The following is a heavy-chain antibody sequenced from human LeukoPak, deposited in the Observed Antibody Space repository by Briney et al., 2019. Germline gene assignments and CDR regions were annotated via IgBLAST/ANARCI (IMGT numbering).Heavy chain of an antibody. CDR1: GYTFTSYY. CDR2: INPNSGGT. V-gene: IGHV1-2*02. D-gene: IGHD3-10*01. Sequence: ASVKVSCKASGYTFTSYYMHWVRQAPGQGLEWMGWINPNSGGTNYAQKFQGRVTMTRDTSISTAYMELSRLRSDDTAVYYCARDPPRITMVRGVRDNWFDPWGQGTLVTVSS. J-gene: IGHJ5*02. CDR3: ARDPPRITMVRGVRDNWFDP.